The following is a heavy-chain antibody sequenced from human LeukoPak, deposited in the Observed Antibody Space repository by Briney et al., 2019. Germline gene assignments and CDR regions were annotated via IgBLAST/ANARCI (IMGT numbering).Heavy chain of an antibody. CDR2: INHSGST. Sequence: SETLSLTCAVYGGSFSGYYWSWIRQPPGKGLEWIGEINHSGSTNYNPSLKSRVTISVDTSKNQFSLKLSSVTAADTAVYYCTRGGGSSGYYTDYWGQGTLVTVSS. CDR1: GGSFSGYY. J-gene: IGHJ4*02. D-gene: IGHD3-22*01. V-gene: IGHV4-34*01. CDR3: TRGGGSSGYYTDY.